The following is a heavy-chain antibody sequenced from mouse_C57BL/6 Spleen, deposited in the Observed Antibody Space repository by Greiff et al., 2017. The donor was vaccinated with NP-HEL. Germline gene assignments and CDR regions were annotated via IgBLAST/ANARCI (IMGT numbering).Heavy chain of an antibody. CDR1: GYTFTSYW. V-gene: IGHV1-74*01. CDR2: IHPSDSDT. J-gene: IGHJ4*01. D-gene: IGHD2-4*01. Sequence: QVQLQQPGAELVKPGASVKVSCKASGYTFTSYWMHWVKQRPGQGLEWIGRIHPSDSDTNYNQKFKGKATLTVDKSSSTAYMQLSSLTSEDTAVYYWATGRDYDAYYYAMDYWGQGTSVTVSS. CDR3: ATGRDYDAYYYAMDY.